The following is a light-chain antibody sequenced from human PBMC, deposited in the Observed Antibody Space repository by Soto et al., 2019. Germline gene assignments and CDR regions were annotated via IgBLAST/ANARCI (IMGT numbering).Light chain of an antibody. CDR2: EVS. CDR1: SSDVGFYNY. Sequence: QSALTQPASVSGSPGQSITISCTGTSSDVGFYNYVSWYQQHPGKAPKLMIYEVSNRPSGVSNRFSGSKSGNTASLTISGLQAGDEADYYCSSYTSSSPSVVFGGGTKLT. CDR3: SSYTSSSPSVV. V-gene: IGLV2-14*01. J-gene: IGLJ2*01.